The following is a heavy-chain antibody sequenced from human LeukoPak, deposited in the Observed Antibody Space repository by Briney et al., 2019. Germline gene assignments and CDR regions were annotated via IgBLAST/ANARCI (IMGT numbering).Heavy chain of an antibody. J-gene: IGHJ4*02. CDR2: IKANIDGGST. Sequence: GGSLRLSCAASGFTFTSACMVWVRQAPGEGLEWVGRIKANIDGGSTDLAAPVKGRFRISRDDSTKTVSLQMNSLKIEDTAVYYCSTDFSHFDLSSSFYSYWGQGSLVTVSS. CDR1: GFTFTSAC. CDR3: STDFSHFDLSSSFYSY. D-gene: IGHD3-22*01. V-gene: IGHV3-15*01.